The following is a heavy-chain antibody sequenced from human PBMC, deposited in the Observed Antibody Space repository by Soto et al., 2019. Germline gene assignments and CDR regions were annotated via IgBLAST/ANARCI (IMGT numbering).Heavy chain of an antibody. J-gene: IGHJ4*02. Sequence: QPGGSLRLSCAASGFTFSSYGMHWVRQAPGKGLEWVAVISYDGSNKYYADSVKGRFTISRDNSKNTLYLQMNSLRAEDTAVYYCAKDRYDILTGYCDYWGQGTLVTVSS. CDR1: GFTFSSYG. CDR3: AKDRYDILTGYCDY. CDR2: ISYDGSNK. D-gene: IGHD3-9*01. V-gene: IGHV3-30*18.